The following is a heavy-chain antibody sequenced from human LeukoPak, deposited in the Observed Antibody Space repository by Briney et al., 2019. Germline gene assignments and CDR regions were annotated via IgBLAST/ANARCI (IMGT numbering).Heavy chain of an antibody. CDR1: VGSISSSGYY. V-gene: IGHV4-39*07. D-gene: IGHD6-25*01. Sequence: SETLSLTCAVSVGSISSSGYYWGWIRQPPGKGLERIGRIYTNENTNYNASLRSRVTMSVDTSKTQLSLKLSTVTAADAAVDYCARAAAAGGDQCFDYWGQGTLVAVSS. CDR3: ARAAAAGGDQCFDY. J-gene: IGHJ4*02. CDR2: IYTNENT.